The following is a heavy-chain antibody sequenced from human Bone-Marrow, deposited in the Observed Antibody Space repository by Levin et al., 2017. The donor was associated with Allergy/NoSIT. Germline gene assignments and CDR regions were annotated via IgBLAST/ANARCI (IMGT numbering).Heavy chain of an antibody. Sequence: GGSLRLSCAASGFTFSSYAMHWVRQAPGKGLEWVAVISYDGSNKYYADSVKGRFTISRDNSKNTLYLQMNSLRAEDTAVYYCARVYRNYNRPSDYFDYWGQGTLVTVSS. CDR1: GFTFSSYA. D-gene: IGHD4-11*01. CDR2: ISYDGSNK. CDR3: ARVYRNYNRPSDYFDY. J-gene: IGHJ4*02. V-gene: IGHV3-30-3*01.